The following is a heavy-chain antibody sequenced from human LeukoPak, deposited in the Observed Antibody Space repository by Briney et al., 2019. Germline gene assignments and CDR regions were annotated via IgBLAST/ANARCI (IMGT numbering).Heavy chain of an antibody. J-gene: IGHJ4*02. CDR3: ARGLRYFDWLLTPGCFDY. Sequence: ASVKVSCKASGGTFSSYAISWVRQAPGQGLEWMGWINTNTGNPTYAQGFTGRFVFSLDTSVSTAYLPISSLKAEDTAVYYCARGLRYFDWLLTPGCFDYWGQGTLVTVSS. V-gene: IGHV7-4-1*02. CDR1: GGTFSSYA. D-gene: IGHD3-9*01. CDR2: INTNTGNP.